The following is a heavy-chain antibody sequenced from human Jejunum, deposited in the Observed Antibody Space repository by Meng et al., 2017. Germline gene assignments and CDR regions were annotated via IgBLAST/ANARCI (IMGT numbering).Heavy chain of an antibody. Sequence: QITLKEFGPTLVKPTQTLTLTCTFSGFSLSISGVGVGWIRQPPGKALEWLAVIYWDDDKRYSPSLKSRLTINKDTSKNQVVLTMTNMDLVDTGTYYCAHRSLGYISGWDNSVFDYWGQGTLVTVSS. J-gene: IGHJ4*02. CDR2: IYWDDDK. CDR1: GFSLSISGVG. V-gene: IGHV2-5*02. CDR3: AHRSLGYISGWDNSVFDY. D-gene: IGHD6-19*01.